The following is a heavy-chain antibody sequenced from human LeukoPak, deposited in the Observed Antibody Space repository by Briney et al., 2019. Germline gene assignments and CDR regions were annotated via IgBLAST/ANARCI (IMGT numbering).Heavy chain of an antibody. Sequence: GSLRLSCAASGFTFSSYSMNWVRQAPGKGLEWVSAISGSGGSTYYADSVKGRFTISRDNSKNTLYLQMNSLRAEDTAVYYCAKDGDDAFDIWGQGTMVTVSS. J-gene: IGHJ3*02. V-gene: IGHV3-23*01. D-gene: IGHD3-10*01. CDR1: GFTFSSYS. CDR3: AKDGDDAFDI. CDR2: ISGSGGST.